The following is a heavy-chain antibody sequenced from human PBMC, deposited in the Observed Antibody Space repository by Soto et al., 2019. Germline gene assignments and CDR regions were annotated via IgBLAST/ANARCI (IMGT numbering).Heavy chain of an antibody. J-gene: IGHJ4*02. CDR1: GGYLSCGCYY. V-gene: IGHV4-31*03. CDR2: IYYSGST. D-gene: IGHD4-17*01. CDR3: ARASGFRPYYGDLGY. Sequence: SETLYLTCCVSGGYLSCGCYYLTWLRQHPGKGLEWIVYIYYSGSTYSNPSLKSRVTMSLDTSKNQFSLKLSSVTAADTAVYYCARASGFRPYYGDLGYWGQGTLVTVSS.